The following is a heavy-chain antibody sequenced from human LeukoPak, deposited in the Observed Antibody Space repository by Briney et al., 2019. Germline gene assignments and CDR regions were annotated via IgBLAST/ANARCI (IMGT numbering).Heavy chain of an antibody. D-gene: IGHD3-22*01. CDR1: GGSISSYY. Sequence: SETLSLTCTVSGGSISSYYWSWIRQSPGKGLEWIGYIYYSGSTNYNPSLKSRVTMSVDTSKNQFSLKLTSVTAADTAVYYCARGEYYYDSSGVDAFDIWGQGTMVTVSS. V-gene: IGHV4-59*01. J-gene: IGHJ3*02. CDR3: ARGEYYYDSSGVDAFDI. CDR2: IYYSGST.